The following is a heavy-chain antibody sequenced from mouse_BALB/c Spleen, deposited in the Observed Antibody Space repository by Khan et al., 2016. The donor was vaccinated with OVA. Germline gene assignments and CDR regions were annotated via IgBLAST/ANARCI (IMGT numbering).Heavy chain of an antibody. Sequence: QVQLKQSGHGLVQPSQSLSITCTVSGFSLTNYGVHWVRQSPGKGLEWLGVIWRGGSTDYNAAFMSRLYITKDNSKSQVYFKMNSLKPDDTATYYCAKKQAGYAMDYWGQGTSVTVSS. V-gene: IGHV2-5*01. J-gene: IGHJ4*01. CDR1: GFSLTNYG. CDR3: AKKQAGYAMDY. CDR2: IWRGGST.